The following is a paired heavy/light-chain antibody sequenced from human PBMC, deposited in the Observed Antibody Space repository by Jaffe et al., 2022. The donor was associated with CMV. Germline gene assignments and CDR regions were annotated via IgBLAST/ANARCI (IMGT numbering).Light chain of an antibody. J-gene: IGLJ1*01. CDR1: SSDVGSYNL. CDR2: EVS. Sequence: QSALTQPASVSGSPGQSITISCTGTSSDVGSYNLVSWYQQHPGKAPKLMIYEVSKRPSGVSNRFSGSKSGNTASLTISGLQAEDEADYYCCSYAGSSTFGYVFGTGTKVTVL. V-gene: IGLV2-23*02. CDR3: CSYAGSSTFGYV.
Heavy chain of an antibody. CDR3: ARNEAEYYDSSGYWNNVYYFDY. V-gene: IGHV4-39*01. CDR1: GGSISSSSYY. CDR2: IYYSGST. J-gene: IGHJ4*02. D-gene: IGHD3-22*01. Sequence: QLQLQESGPGLVKPSETLSLTCTVSGGSISSSSYYWGWIRQPPGKGLEWIGSIYYSGSTYYNPSLKSRVTISVDTSKNQFSLKLSSVTAADTAVYYCARNEAEYYDSSGYWNNVYYFDYWGQGTLVTVSS.